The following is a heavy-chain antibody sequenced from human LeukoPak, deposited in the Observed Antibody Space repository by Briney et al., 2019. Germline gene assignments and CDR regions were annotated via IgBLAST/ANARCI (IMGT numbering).Heavy chain of an antibody. CDR1: GFTFSSYW. CDR3: ARDGGSGALGAFDI. Sequence: GGSLRLSCAASGFTFSSYWMHWVRQAPGKGLVWVSRINTDGSSTSYADSVKGRFTFSRDNAKNTLYLQMNSLRVEDTAFYYCARDGGSGALGAFDIWGQGTMVTVSS. CDR2: INTDGSST. V-gene: IGHV3-74*01. J-gene: IGHJ3*02. D-gene: IGHD1-26*01.